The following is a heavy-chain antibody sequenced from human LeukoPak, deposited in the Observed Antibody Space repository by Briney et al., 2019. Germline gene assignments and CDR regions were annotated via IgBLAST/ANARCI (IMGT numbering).Heavy chain of an antibody. CDR1: GFIFSSFE. Sequence: GGSLRLSCAASGFIFSSFEMNWVRQAPGKGLEWVSYISSSGRAIYYADSVKGRFPISRDNAKNSLYLQMNSLRTEDTALYYCATAPYDSIGIFDYWGQGTLVTVSS. D-gene: IGHD3-22*01. V-gene: IGHV3-48*03. CDR3: ATAPYDSIGIFDY. J-gene: IGHJ4*02. CDR2: ISSSGRAI.